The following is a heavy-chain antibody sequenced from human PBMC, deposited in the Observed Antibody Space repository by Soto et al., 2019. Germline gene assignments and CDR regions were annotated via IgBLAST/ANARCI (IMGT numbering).Heavy chain of an antibody. CDR3: ARTHDSSGYGAFDI. Sequence: LRLSCAASGFTFSSYWMSWVRQAPGKGLEWVANIKQDGSEKYYVDSVKGRFTISRDNAKNSLYLQMNSLRAEDTAVYYCARTHDSSGYGAFDIWGQGTMVTVSS. CDR2: IKQDGSEK. CDR1: GFTFSSYW. J-gene: IGHJ3*02. V-gene: IGHV3-7*03. D-gene: IGHD3-22*01.